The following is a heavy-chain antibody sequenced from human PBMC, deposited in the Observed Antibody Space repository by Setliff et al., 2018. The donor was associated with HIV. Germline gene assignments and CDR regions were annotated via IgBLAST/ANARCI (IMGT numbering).Heavy chain of an antibody. D-gene: IGHD3-3*01. CDR1: GYSFTSYG. CDR3: ARGDFALGQ. J-gene: IGHJ4*02. CDR2: ISAYNGNK. Sequence: GASVKVSCKASGYSFTSYGISWVRQAPGQGLEWMGWISAYNGNKNYAQKIQDRLTMTTDTSTSTAYMELRSLRSDDTAVYYCARGDFALGQWGQGTLVTVSS. V-gene: IGHV1-18*01.